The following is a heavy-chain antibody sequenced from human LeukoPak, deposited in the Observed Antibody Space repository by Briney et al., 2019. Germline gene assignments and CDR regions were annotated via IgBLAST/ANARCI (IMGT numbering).Heavy chain of an antibody. CDR2: ITLSGGST. V-gene: IGHV3-23*01. J-gene: IGHJ6*03. CDR3: AKRGNPAVGHHYLDV. Sequence: GGSLRLSCAASGFTFSYHDMSWVRQAPGKGLEWVASITLSGGSTFYADSVKGRFTISRDNSKNTLYLQMNSLSAEDTAVYYCAKRGNPAVGHHYLDVWGKGTTVSVSS. D-gene: IGHD2-2*01. CDR1: GFTFSYHD.